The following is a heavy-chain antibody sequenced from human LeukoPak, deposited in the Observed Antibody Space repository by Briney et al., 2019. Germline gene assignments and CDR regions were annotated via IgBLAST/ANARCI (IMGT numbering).Heavy chain of an antibody. CDR3: ARSFYDFLNGPYEEAFDM. CDR2: ISSSATYT. D-gene: IGHD3-3*01. CDR1: GFSFSDYY. V-gene: IGHV3-11*03. Sequence: TGGSLRLSCAASGFSFSDYYMNWIRQAPGKGLEWVSYISSSATYTDYAESVKGRFTVSRDNAKNSLYLQMNSLRAEDTAVYYCARSFYDFLNGPYEEAFDMWGQGTMVTVS. J-gene: IGHJ3*02.